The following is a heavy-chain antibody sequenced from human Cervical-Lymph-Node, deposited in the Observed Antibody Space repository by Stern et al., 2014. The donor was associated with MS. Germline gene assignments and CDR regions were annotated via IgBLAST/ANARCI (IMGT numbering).Heavy chain of an antibody. Sequence: EVQLVESGGGLIQPGGSLRLSCAASGFTVSSNYMSWVRPAPGKGLEGGSVIDSGVSTSYADTVKCRFTISRDNSKNTLYLQMNSLRAEDTAVYYCATQTWYSSGSFDYWGQGTLVTVSS. V-gene: IGHV3-53*01. CDR1: GFTVSSNY. J-gene: IGHJ4*02. CDR2: IDSGVST. D-gene: IGHD6-19*01. CDR3: ATQTWYSSGSFDY.